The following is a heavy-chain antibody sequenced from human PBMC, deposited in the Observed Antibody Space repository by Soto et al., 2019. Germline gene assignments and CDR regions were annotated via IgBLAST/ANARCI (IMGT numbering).Heavy chain of an antibody. Sequence: GGSLRLSCAASGFTFSSYIMNWVRQAPGKGLEWVSSISSSSSYIYYADSVKGRFTISRDNAKNSLYLQMNSLRAEDTAVYYCARASRIAVAGLSINYYYYMDVWGKGTTVTVSS. CDR1: GFTFSSYI. CDR3: ARASRIAVAGLSINYYYYMDV. CDR2: ISSSSSYI. J-gene: IGHJ6*03. D-gene: IGHD6-19*01. V-gene: IGHV3-21*01.